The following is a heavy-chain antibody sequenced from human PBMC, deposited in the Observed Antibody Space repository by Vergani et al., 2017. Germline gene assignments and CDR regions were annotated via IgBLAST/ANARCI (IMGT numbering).Heavy chain of an antibody. CDR3: ARSQVRSVAPDY. CDR1: GFTFSSYW. D-gene: IGHD2-15*01. J-gene: IGHJ4*02. Sequence: EVQLVESGGGLVQPGGSLRLSCAASGFTFSSYWMHWVRQAPGKGLVWVSRINSDGSSTSYADAVKGRVTNSRDNAKNTLYLQMNSLRAEDTAVYYCARSQVRSVAPDYWGQGTLVTVSS. CDR2: INSDGSST. V-gene: IGHV3-74*01.